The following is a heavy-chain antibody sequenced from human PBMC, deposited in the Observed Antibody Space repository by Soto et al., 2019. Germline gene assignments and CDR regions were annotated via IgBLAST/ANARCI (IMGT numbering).Heavy chain of an antibody. CDR3: AKDPLHYCSDSSGPLLTSNFDY. CDR2: ISVGGGST. V-gene: IGHV3-23*01. CDR1: ETTFPANA. D-gene: IGHD3-22*01. Sequence: GGSLRPSCGASETTFPANAISWCRQSPGKALKWVSAISVGGGSTYYADSVKGQFTITRDNSKNTLYLQMNCLRAEDTDVYYCAKDPLHYCSDSSGPLLTSNFDYWGQGTLVTVSS. J-gene: IGHJ4*02.